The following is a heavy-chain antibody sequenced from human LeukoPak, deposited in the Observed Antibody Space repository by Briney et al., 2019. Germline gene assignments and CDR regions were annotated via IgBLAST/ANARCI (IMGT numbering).Heavy chain of an antibody. Sequence: SETLSLTCTVSGGSISSSNWWSWVRQPPGKGLEWIGEIYHSGSTNYNPSLKSRVTISVDKSKNQFSLKLSSVTAADTAVYYCARGISGYDLGVYYYYYYMDVWGKGTTVTVSS. CDR3: ARGISGYDLGVYYYYYYMDV. CDR1: GGSISSSNW. CDR2: IYHSGST. D-gene: IGHD5-12*01. V-gene: IGHV4-4*02. J-gene: IGHJ6*03.